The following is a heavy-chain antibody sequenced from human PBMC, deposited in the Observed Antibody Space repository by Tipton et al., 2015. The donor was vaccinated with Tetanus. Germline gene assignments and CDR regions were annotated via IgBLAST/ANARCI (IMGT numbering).Heavy chain of an antibody. CDR3: ARGLPREPSYLDY. Sequence: TLSLTCSVSGGSVSNRTLYWGWIRQSPGKGLEWIGGIYYTGGSYYFPSFKNRVTPSVDTSKDQFSLSLTSVTAADTAVYFCARGLPREPSYLDYWGQGKQVTVSS. CDR2: IYYTGGS. J-gene: IGHJ4*02. CDR1: GGSVSNRTLY. V-gene: IGHV4-39*07. D-gene: IGHD1-26*01.